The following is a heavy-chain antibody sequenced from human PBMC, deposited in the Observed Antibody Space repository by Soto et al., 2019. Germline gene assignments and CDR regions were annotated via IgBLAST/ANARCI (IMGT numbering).Heavy chain of an antibody. J-gene: IGHJ3*02. Sequence: ASVKVSCKASGYTFTSYGISWVRQAPGQGLEWMGWISAYNGNTNYAQKLQGRVTMTTDTSTSTAYMELRSLSSDDTAVYYCARVSTIFGVVMFAFDIWGQGTMVTVSS. V-gene: IGHV1-18*01. CDR2: ISAYNGNT. D-gene: IGHD3-3*01. CDR1: GYTFTSYG. CDR3: ARVSTIFGVVMFAFDI.